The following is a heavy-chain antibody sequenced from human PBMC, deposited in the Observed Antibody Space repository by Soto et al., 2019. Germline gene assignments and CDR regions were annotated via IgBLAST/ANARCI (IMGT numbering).Heavy chain of an antibody. CDR2: MKPNSGDT. CDR3: AKIGDPHYDYGMDV. Sequence: QVQLVQSGAEVRKPGASVQVSCKASGYTFTNYDINWVRQATGQGLEWMGWMKPNSGDTGYTQKFQGRVTMTRDTSICTAHMELSSLRSEDTAVYYCAKIGDPHYDYGMDVWGQGTTVTVSS. CDR1: GYTFTNYD. D-gene: IGHD3-10*01. V-gene: IGHV1-8*01. J-gene: IGHJ6*02.